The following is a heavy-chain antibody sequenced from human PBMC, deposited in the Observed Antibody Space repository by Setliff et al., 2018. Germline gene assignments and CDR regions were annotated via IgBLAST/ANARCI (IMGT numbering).Heavy chain of an antibody. CDR1: GFTVSSYY. D-gene: IGHD5-12*01. J-gene: IGHJ6*02. V-gene: IGHV3-66*01. CDR3: AGCGYGQYYAMDV. CDR2: IYTGGST. Sequence: GGSLRLSCAASGFTVSSYYMTWVRQAPGKGLEWVSVIYTGGSTYYADSVKGRFTISSDDSNNTLYLQMKSLRAEDTAVYYCAGCGYGQYYAMDVWGQGTTVTVSS.